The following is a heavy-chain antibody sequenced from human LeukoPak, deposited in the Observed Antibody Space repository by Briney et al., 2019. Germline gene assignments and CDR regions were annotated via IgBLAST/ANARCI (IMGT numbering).Heavy chain of an antibody. J-gene: IGHJ6*02. CDR2: ISSSSSTI. Sequence: GGSLRLSCAASGFTFSSYSMNWVRQAPGKGLEWVSYISSSSSTIYYADSVKGRFTISRDNSKNTLYLQMNSLRAEDTAVYYCASAPARRPGMPGMQFGYYYYGMDVWGQGTTVTVSS. CDR3: ASAPARRPGMPGMQFGYYYYGMDV. CDR1: GFTFSSYS. D-gene: IGHD3-10*01. V-gene: IGHV3-48*01.